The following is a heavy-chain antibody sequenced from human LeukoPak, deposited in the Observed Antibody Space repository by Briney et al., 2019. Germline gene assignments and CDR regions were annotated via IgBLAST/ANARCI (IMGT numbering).Heavy chain of an antibody. CDR1: GFTFSSYP. Sequence: GGSLRLSCAASGFTFSSYPMSGVRQAPGEGLEWVSAISGSGGSTYYADSVRGRFTISRDNSKNTLNLQMNSLRAEDTAVYYCAKDSRGYGWELPIYYYYMGVWGKGTTVTVSS. J-gene: IGHJ6*03. CDR2: ISGSGGST. V-gene: IGHV3-23*01. D-gene: IGHD1-26*01. CDR3: AKDSRGYGWELPIYYYYMGV.